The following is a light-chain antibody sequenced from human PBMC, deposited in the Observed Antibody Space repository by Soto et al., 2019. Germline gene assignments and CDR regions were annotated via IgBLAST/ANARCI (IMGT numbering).Light chain of an antibody. Sequence: EIVMPQSPATLSVSPGERATLSCRASQSVSSNLAWYQQKPGQAPRLLIYGASTRATGIPARFSGSGSGTEFTLTISSLQSEDFAVYYCQQYNNWWTLGQGTKVDIK. J-gene: IGKJ1*01. CDR3: QQYNNWWT. CDR2: GAS. V-gene: IGKV3-15*01. CDR1: QSVSSN.